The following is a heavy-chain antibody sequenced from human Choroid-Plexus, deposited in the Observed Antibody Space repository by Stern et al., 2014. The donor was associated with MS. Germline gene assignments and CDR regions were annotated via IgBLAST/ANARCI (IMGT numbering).Heavy chain of an antibody. J-gene: IGHJ6*02. D-gene: IGHD3-3*01. V-gene: IGHV1-2*02. CDR3: ARDKRGITILGVVTDYYSLGRDV. CDR1: GYIFTGYY. CDR2: INPNTGGT. Sequence: QVQLVQSGAEVKKPGASVKVSCKTSGYIFTGYYIHWVRQAPGQGLEWMAWINPNTGGTKYAQKFQGRVTMSRDTSISTAYGELSSLTSDDTAVYYCARDKRGITILGVVTDYYSLGRDVGGQGTTVTVSS.